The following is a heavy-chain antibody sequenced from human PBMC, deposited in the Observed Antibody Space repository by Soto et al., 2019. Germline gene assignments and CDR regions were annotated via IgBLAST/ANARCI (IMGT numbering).Heavy chain of an antibody. D-gene: IGHD2-15*01. Sequence: GESLKISCKGSGYSFTSYWISWVRQMPGKGLEWMGRIDPSDSYTNYSPSFQGHVTISADKSISTAYLQWSSLKASDTAMYYCARHSPGEDVVVVAATSVGDYYGMDVWGQGTTVTVSS. CDR3: ARHSPGEDVVVVAATSVGDYYGMDV. V-gene: IGHV5-10-1*01. CDR2: IDPSDSYT. CDR1: GYSFTSYW. J-gene: IGHJ6*02.